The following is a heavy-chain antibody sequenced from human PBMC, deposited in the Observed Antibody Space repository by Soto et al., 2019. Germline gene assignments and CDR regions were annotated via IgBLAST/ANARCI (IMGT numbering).Heavy chain of an antibody. Sequence: QLQLQESGPGLVKPSETLSLTCTVSGGSISSSSYYWGWIRQPPGKGLEWIGSIYYSGSTYYNPSLKSRVTISVDTSKNQFSLKLSSVTAADTAVYYCARHVKDSSSWYSPYYFDYWGQGTLVTVSS. CDR3: ARHVKDSSSWYSPYYFDY. J-gene: IGHJ4*02. V-gene: IGHV4-39*01. D-gene: IGHD6-13*01. CDR2: IYYSGST. CDR1: GGSISSSSYY.